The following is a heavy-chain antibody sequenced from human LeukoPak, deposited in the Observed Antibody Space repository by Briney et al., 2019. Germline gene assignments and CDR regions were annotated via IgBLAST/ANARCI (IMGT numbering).Heavy chain of an antibody. CDR1: GFPFSNYF. CDR2: IGSSGYTI. D-gene: IGHD6-6*01. CDR3: ARPQTSSSSTASLGY. J-gene: IGHJ4*02. V-gene: IGHV3-11*01. Sequence: GGSLRLSCAASGFPFSNYFMSWIRQAPGKGLEWISYIGSSGYTIYYSDPVKGRFTISRDNAKNSLYLQMDSLRAEDTAIYYCARPQTSSSSTASLGYWGQGTLVTVSS.